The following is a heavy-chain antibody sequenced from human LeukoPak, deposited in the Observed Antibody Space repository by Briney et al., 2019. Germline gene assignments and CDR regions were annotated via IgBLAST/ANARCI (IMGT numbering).Heavy chain of an antibody. V-gene: IGHV3-33*01. CDR3: AREGSARQLCLDY. CDR2: IWYDGSNK. CDR1: GFTFSSYG. Sequence: GGSLRLSCAASGFTFSSYGMHWVRQAPGKGLEWVAVIWYDGSNKYYADSVKGRFTISRDNSKNTLYLQMNSLRAEDTAVYYCAREGSARQLCLDYWGQGTLVTVSS. D-gene: IGHD2-2*01. J-gene: IGHJ4*02.